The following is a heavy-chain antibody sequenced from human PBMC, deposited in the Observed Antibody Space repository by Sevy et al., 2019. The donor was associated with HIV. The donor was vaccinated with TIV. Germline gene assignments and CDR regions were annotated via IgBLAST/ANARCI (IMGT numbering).Heavy chain of an antibody. V-gene: IGHV4-61*01. CDR1: GDSVSGGNYY. Sequence: SETLSLTCTVSGDSVSGGNYYWSWIRPPPGRGLEWIGYIYDSGSTNYNPALKSRVTISVDTSKNQFSLRLTSVTAADTAVYYCARGLFDYWGQGTLVTVSS. CDR2: IYDSGST. J-gene: IGHJ4*02. CDR3: ARGLFDY.